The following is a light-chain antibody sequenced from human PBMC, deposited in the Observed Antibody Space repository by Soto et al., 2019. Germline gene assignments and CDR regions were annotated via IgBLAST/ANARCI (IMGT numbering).Light chain of an antibody. J-gene: IGKJ5*01. Sequence: EILLTQSPSSLALSPGERATLSCGARQSVDSYLVWYQQKPGQAPRLLIFGASIRATGIPARFSGSGSGTDFTLTINSLEPDDFAVYYCQQRDSWPITFGQGTRLEIK. CDR1: QSVDSY. CDR3: QQRDSWPIT. V-gene: IGKV3-11*01. CDR2: GAS.